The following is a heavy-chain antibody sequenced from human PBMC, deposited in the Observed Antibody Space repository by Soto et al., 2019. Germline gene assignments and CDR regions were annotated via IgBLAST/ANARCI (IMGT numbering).Heavy chain of an antibody. CDR2: ISHTGST. CDR1: GGSIISASHS. J-gene: IGHJ5*02. CDR3: AREVFSAGSSNWFDP. D-gene: IGHD2-15*01. Sequence: PSETLSLTCAVSGGSIISASHSWTWIRQPPGEGLEWIGYISHTGSTYYNPSLKSRVTMSVDRSKNQFSLNLDSVTAADTAVYYCAREVFSAGSSNWFDPSGQATLVTVSS. V-gene: IGHV4-30-2*01.